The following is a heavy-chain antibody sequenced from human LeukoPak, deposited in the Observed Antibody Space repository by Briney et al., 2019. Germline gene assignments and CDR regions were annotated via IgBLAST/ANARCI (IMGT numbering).Heavy chain of an antibody. D-gene: IGHD3-22*01. CDR3: APILGSSDYHWDY. CDR1: GFSLSTSGMC. Sequence: QTLSLTCTFSGFSLSTSGMCVSWIRQPPGKALEWLARVDWDDDKYYSTSLKTRLTISKDTSKNQVVLTMTNMDPVDTATYYCAPILGSSDYHWDYWGQGTLVTVSS. J-gene: IGHJ4*02. CDR2: VDWDDDK. V-gene: IGHV2-70*11.